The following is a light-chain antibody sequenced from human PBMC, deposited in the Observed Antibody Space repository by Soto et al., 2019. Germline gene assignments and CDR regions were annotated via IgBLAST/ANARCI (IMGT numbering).Light chain of an antibody. J-gene: IGLJ2*01. CDR1: SSDVGVYNY. CDR2: EVT. Sequence: QSALTQPPSASGSPGQSVTISCTGTSSDVGVYNYVSWYQQHPGKAPKLMIYEVTKRPSGVPDRFSGSKSGNTASLTVSGLQADDEADYYCSSYAGSNTYVAFGGGTKLTVL. CDR3: SSYAGSNTYVA. V-gene: IGLV2-8*01.